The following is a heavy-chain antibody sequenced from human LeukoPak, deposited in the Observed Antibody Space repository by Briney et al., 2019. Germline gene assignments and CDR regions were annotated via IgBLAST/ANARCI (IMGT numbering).Heavy chain of an antibody. CDR3: AQIPYDSSIWSRIY. V-gene: IGHV3-23*01. D-gene: IGHD3-22*01. J-gene: IGHJ4*02. Sequence: GSLRLSCAASGFAFSNYAMSWLRPAPGKGLEWVSTISYAGGGTYYADSVKGRFTISRDNSKNTLHVQINSLSAEDTAVYYGAQIPYDSSIWSRIYWGEGALVTVSS. CDR1: GFAFSNYA. CDR2: ISYAGGGT.